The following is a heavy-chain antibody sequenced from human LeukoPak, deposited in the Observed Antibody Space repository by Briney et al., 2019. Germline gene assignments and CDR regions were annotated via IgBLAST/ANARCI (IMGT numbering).Heavy chain of an antibody. Sequence: SETLSLTCAVYGGSFSGYYWSWIRQPPGKGLEWIGEINHSGSTNYNPSLKSPVTISVDTSKNQFSLKLSSVTAADTAVYYCARGGYDFWSGYYTGIGFDYWGQGTLVTVSS. D-gene: IGHD3-3*01. CDR1: GGSFSGYY. J-gene: IGHJ4*02. V-gene: IGHV4-34*01. CDR2: INHSGST. CDR3: ARGGYDFWSGYYTGIGFDY.